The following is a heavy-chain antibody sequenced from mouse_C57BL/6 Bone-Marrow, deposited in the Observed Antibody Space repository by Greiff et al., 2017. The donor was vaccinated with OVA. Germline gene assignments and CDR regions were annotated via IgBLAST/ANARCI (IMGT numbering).Heavy chain of an antibody. CDR1: GCTFTSYW. Sequence: QVQLQQPGTELVKPGASVKLSCKASGCTFTSYWMHWVKQRPGQGLEWIGNINPSNGGTNYNEKFKSKATLTVDKSSSTAYMQLSSLTSEDSAVYYCARGLPCYWYFDVWGTGTTVTVSS. J-gene: IGHJ1*03. V-gene: IGHV1-53*01. D-gene: IGHD2-2*01. CDR2: INPSNGGT. CDR3: ARGLPCYWYFDV.